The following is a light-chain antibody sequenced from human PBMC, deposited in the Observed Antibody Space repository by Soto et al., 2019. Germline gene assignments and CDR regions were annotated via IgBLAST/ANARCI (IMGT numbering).Light chain of an antibody. CDR2: GAS. J-gene: IGKJ3*01. Sequence: EIVLTQSPGTLSLSPGERATLSCRASQSISSSYLAWYQQRPGQALRLLIFGASYMATGIPDRFSCSGSGTYFTLTISRLEPEDFAVYYCQQYSSSPPEFTFGPGTKVDSK. CDR1: QSISSSY. CDR3: QQYSSSPPEFT. V-gene: IGKV3-20*01.